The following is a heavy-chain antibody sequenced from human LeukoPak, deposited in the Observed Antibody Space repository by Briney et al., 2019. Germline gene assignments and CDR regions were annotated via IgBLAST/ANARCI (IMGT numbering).Heavy chain of an antibody. V-gene: IGHV3-21*01. Sequence: GGSLRLSCAASGFTFSYYSMNWVRQAPGKGLEWVSSISSSSSSIYYADSVKGRFTISRDNAKNSLFLHMTSLRAEDTAVYYCARLVVVITGGFDYWGQGTLVTVSS. J-gene: IGHJ4*02. CDR1: GFTFSYYS. D-gene: IGHD3-22*01. CDR2: ISSSSSSI. CDR3: ARLVVVITGGFDY.